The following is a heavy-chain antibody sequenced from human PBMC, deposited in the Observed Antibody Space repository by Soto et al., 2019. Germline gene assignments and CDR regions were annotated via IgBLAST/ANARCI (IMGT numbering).Heavy chain of an antibody. J-gene: IGHJ4*02. V-gene: IGHV3-9*01. CDR1: GFNFDEFA. D-gene: IGHD6-13*01. CDR3: AKDAGSTWFYFFDS. CDR2: IGWDSGKI. Sequence: EVQLVESGGDLVQPGRSLRLSCAATGFNFDEFAMHWVRQAPGKGLEWVSGIGWDSGKIGYAESVKGRFIVSRDSTKKSVFLQMNDLRPEDTVLYFCAKDAGSTWFYFFDSWCQGTLVSVSS.